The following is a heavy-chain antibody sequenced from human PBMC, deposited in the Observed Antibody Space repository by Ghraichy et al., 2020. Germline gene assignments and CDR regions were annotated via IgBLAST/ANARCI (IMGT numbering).Heavy chain of an antibody. D-gene: IGHD4-17*01. V-gene: IGHV4-39*01. J-gene: IGHJ4*02. Sequence: SETLSLTCTVSGDSISSRNYYWGWIRQPPGKGLEWIGGVYYSGSTSYNPSLNSRVTMSVDTSKSQFSLNLISVTAADTAVYYCARRPGMSPVTTKDWGQGILVTVSS. CDR1: GDSISSRNYY. CDR2: VYYSGST. CDR3: ARRPGMSPVTTKD.